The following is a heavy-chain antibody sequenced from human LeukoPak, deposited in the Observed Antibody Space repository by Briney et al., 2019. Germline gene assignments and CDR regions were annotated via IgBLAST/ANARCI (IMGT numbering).Heavy chain of an antibody. D-gene: IGHD2-2*02. CDR3: ARDRDTDWYFDS. Sequence: GGSLRLSCAASGFIFSSHGMNWVRQAPGKGLEWVSGISPSGDITYYADSVKGRFTISRDNDKNSLYLLMNSLRAEDTAVYYCARDRDTDWYFDSWGQGTLVTVSS. V-gene: IGHV3-23*01. CDR2: ISPSGDIT. CDR1: GFIFSSHG. J-gene: IGHJ4*02.